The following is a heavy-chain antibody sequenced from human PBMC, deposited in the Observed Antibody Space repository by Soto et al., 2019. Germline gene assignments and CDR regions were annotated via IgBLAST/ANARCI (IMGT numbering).Heavy chain of an antibody. D-gene: IGHD6-13*01. CDR3: TRLGIAAAGTDY. CDR1: GFTFSGSA. J-gene: IGHJ4*02. Sequence: GGSLRLSCAASGFTFSGSAMHWVRQASGKGLEWVGRIRSKAKNYATVYAASVKGRFTISRDDSKNTAYLQMNSLKTEDTAVYYCTRLGIAAAGTDYWDQGTLVTVSS. CDR2: IRSKAKNYAT. V-gene: IGHV3-73*01.